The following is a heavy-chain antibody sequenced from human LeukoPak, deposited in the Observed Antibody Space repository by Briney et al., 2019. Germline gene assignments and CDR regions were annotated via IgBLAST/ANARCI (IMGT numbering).Heavy chain of an antibody. V-gene: IGHV4-59*12. CDR1: GGSISSYY. J-gene: IGHJ3*01. Sequence: SETLSLTCTVSGGSISSYYWSWIRQPPGKGLEWIGYIYYSGSTNYNPSLKSRVTISVDTSKNQFSLKLSSVTAADTAVYYCAREGGYYSVGADWWGQGTMVTVSS. D-gene: IGHD3-22*01. CDR3: AREGGYYSVGADW. CDR2: IYYSGST.